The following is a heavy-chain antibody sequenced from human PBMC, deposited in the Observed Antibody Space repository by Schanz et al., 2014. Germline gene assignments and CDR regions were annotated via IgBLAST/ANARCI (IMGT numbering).Heavy chain of an antibody. CDR3: VTEKRMESGTWAKAFDI. D-gene: IGHD3-3*01. CDR1: NYIFTKYY. V-gene: IGHV1-46*01. J-gene: IGHJ3*02. Sequence: QVQLVQSGAEVKKPGASAKLSCKASNYIFTKYYIHCVRQAPGQGLEWMGLINPYDDTIDYAKKFQGRFTMTRDTSTTTVYMELSSLRSDDTAMYYCVTEKRMESGTWAKAFDIWGQGTWVTVSS. CDR2: INPYDDTI.